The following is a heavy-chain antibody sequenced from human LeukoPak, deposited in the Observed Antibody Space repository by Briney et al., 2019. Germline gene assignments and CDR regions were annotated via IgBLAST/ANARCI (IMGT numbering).Heavy chain of an antibody. D-gene: IGHD3-16*01. CDR3: ARPGDNEDGY. J-gene: IGHJ4*02. CDR2: ISSSSTYI. V-gene: IGHV3-21*04. CDR1: GFTFSNYG. Sequence: GGSLRLSCAASGFTFSNYGMNWIRQAPGKGLEWVSSISSSSTYIYSADSLKGRFTISRDNAKNSLYLQMNSLRAEDTAVYYCARPGDNEDGYWGQGTLVTVSS.